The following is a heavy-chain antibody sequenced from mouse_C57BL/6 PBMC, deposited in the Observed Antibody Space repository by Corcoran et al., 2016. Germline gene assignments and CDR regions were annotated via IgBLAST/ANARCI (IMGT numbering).Heavy chain of an antibody. CDR3: ARRSLYYYGSSSFDY. V-gene: IGHV1-26*01. CDR1: GYTFTDYY. J-gene: IGHJ2*01. Sequence: EVQLQQSGPELVKPGASVKISCKASGYTFTDYYMNWVKQSHGKSLEWIGDINPNNGGTSYNQKFKGKATLTVDKSSSTAYMELRSLTSEDSAVYYCARRSLYYYGSSSFDYWGQGTTLTVSS. CDR2: INPNNGGT. D-gene: IGHD1-1*01.